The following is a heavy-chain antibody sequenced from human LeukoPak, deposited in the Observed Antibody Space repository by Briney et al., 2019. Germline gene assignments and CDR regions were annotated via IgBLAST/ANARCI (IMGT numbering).Heavy chain of an antibody. V-gene: IGHV3-30-3*01. CDR3: AGKGAYDFWSVAPDN. CDR1: GFTFSSYA. J-gene: IGHJ4*02. Sequence: GGSLRLSCAASGFTFSSYAMHWVRQAPGKGLEWVAVISYDGSNKYYADSVKGRFTISRDNSKNTLYLQMNSLRAEDMAVYYCAGKGAYDFWSVAPDNWGQGTLITVSS. CDR2: ISYDGSNK. D-gene: IGHD3-3*01.